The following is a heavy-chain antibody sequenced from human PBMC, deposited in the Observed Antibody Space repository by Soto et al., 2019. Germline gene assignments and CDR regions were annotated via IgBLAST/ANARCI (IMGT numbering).Heavy chain of an antibody. Sequence: QVQLVESGGGVVQPGRSLRLSCAASGFTFSSYGLHWVRQAPGKGLEWVAVISYDGSKKFYADSVKGRFTISRDNSKNTVYLKMGSLRAEDPAVYYCAGDQSFVNSFDYRGQGTLVTVSS. CDR3: AGDQSFVNSFDY. V-gene: IGHV3-30*03. D-gene: IGHD3-16*01. J-gene: IGHJ4*02. CDR2: ISYDGSKK. CDR1: GFTFSSYG.